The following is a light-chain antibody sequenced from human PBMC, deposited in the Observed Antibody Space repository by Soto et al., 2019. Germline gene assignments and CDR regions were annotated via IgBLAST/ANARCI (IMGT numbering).Light chain of an antibody. J-gene: IGKJ2*01. Sequence: EIVLTQSPATLSLSPGERATLSCRASQSVSSYLAWYQQKPGQTPRLLIYDASNRATGIPARFSGSGSGTDFTPTTSSPEPEDFAVYYCQQHSNWPPYTFGQGTKLEIK. CDR3: QQHSNWPPYT. CDR2: DAS. V-gene: IGKV3-11*01. CDR1: QSVSSY.